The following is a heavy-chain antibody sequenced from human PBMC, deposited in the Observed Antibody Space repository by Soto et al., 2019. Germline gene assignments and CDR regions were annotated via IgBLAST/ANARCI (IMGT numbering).Heavy chain of an antibody. CDR1: GFTISSYW. Sequence: GGSLRLSCAPSGFTISSYWLIWVRQSGVNVQEXIADIKQYGSEKYYVDSVKGRFTISRDNAKNSLYLQMNSLRAEDTAVYYCARAKVEYAFWSGYYYYYGMDVWGQGTTVTVSS. CDR2: IKQYGSEK. V-gene: IGHV3-7*01. CDR3: ARAKVEYAFWSGYYYYYGMDV. D-gene: IGHD3-3*01. J-gene: IGHJ6*02.